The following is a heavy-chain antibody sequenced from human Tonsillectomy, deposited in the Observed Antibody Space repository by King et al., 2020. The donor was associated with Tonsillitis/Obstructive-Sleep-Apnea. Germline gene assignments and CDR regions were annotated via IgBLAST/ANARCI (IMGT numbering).Heavy chain of an antibody. CDR3: ARLELDISIQAAFDS. CDR2: IYPDDSDT. J-gene: IGHJ3*02. CDR1: GYSFTSYW. Sequence: QLVQSGAEVKKPGESLKISCKGSGYSFTSYWIGWVRQMPGKGLEWMGIIYPDDSDTRYSPSFQGQVTISADKSISTAYLQWSSLKASDTAMYYCARLELDISIQAAFDSWGQGTMVTVSS. V-gene: IGHV5-51*01. D-gene: IGHD2-2*03.